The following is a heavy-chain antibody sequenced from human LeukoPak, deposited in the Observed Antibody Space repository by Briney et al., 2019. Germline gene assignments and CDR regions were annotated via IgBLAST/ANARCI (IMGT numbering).Heavy chain of an antibody. J-gene: IGHJ5*02. V-gene: IGHV4-34*01. D-gene: IGHD3-10*01. CDR1: GGSFSGYY. CDR2: INHSGST. Sequence: SETLSLTCAVYGGSFSGYYWSWIRQPPGKGLEWIGEINHSGSTNYNPSLKSRVTISVDTSKNQFSLKLSSVTAADTAVYYCARHGRGITMVRGVSHWFDPWGQGTLVTVSS. CDR3: ARHGRGITMVRGVSHWFDP.